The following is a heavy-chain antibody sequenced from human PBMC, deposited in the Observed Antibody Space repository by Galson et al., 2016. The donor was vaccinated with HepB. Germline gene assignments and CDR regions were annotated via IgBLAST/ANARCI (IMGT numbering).Heavy chain of an antibody. CDR2: IYHSGNT. V-gene: IGHV4-59*01. D-gene: IGHD3-16*01. J-gene: IGHJ4*02. Sequence: ETLSLTCTVSGGSISGYQWTWVRQPPGKGLEWIGYIYHSGNTDYNPSLKSRVTISAGASRNQFSLILNSVTAADTAVYYCARDALRGGFLDFWGQGTLVTVSS. CDR1: GGSISGYQ. CDR3: ARDALRGGFLDF.